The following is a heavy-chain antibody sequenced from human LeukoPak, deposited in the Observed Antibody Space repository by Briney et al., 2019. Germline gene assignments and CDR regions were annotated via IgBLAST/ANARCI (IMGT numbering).Heavy chain of an antibody. D-gene: IGHD1-26*01. CDR2: IGIDSGNT. CDR3: ATNSGTPPRYMNV. Sequence: GGSLRLSCAASGFTFSDYSMNWVRQAPGKGLEWISYIGIDSGNTNYADSVKGRFTISGDKAKNSLYLQMNSLRVEDTAVYYCATNSGTPPRYMNVWGKGTTVSVSS. CDR1: GFTFSDYS. V-gene: IGHV3-48*01. J-gene: IGHJ6*03.